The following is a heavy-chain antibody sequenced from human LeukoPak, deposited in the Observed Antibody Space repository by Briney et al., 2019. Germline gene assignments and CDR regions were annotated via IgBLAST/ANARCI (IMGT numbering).Heavy chain of an antibody. V-gene: IGHV1-46*03. CDR3: ARVVKQQLVHYYFDY. Sequence: ASVKVSCKASGYTLTSYCMHWVRQAPGQGLEWMGLINPSGGSTSYAQKFQGRVTMTRDTSTSTVYMELSSLRSEDTAGYYCARVVKQQLVHYYFDYWGQGTLVTVSS. J-gene: IGHJ4*02. D-gene: IGHD6-13*01. CDR1: GYTLTSYC. CDR2: INPSGGST.